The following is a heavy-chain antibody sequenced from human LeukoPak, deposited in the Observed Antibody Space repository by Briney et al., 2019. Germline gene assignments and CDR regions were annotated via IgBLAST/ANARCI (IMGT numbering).Heavy chain of an antibody. D-gene: IGHD6-19*01. CDR1: GGSFSGYY. V-gene: IGHV4-34*01. Sequence: SETLSLTCAVYGGSFSGYYWSWIRQPPGKGLEWIGEINHSGSTNYNPSLKSRVTISVDTSKNQFSLKLSSVTAADTAVYYCARASWLVKSSYYFDYWGQGTLVTVSS. J-gene: IGHJ4*02. CDR2: INHSGST. CDR3: ARASWLVKSSYYFDY.